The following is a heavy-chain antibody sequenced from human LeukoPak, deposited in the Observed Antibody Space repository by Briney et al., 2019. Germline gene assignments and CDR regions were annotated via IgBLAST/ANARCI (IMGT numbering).Heavy chain of an antibody. V-gene: IGHV3-30*04. CDR2: ISYDGSNK. CDR1: GFTFSSYA. D-gene: IGHD5-18*01. J-gene: IGHJ4*02. Sequence: PGGSLRLSCAASGFTFSSYAMRWVRQAPGKGLGWVAVISYDGSNKYYADSVKGRSTISRDNSKNTLYLQMNSLRAEDTAVYYCASGIQLWSWFDYWGQGTLVTVSS. CDR3: ASGIQLWSWFDY.